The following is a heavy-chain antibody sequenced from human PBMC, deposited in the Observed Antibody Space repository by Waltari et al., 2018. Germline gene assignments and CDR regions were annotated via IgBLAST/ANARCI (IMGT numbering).Heavy chain of an antibody. D-gene: IGHD3-10*01. V-gene: IGHV1-69*01. CDR1: GGTFSSYA. CDR2: IIPIFGTA. CDR3: ARREGLGLWDYYYYGMDV. Sequence: QVQLVQSGAEVKKPGSSVKVACKASGGTFSSYAISWVRQDTGQGLEWMGGIIPIFGTANYAQKFQGRVTITADESTSTAYMELSSLRSEDTAVYYCARREGLGLWDYYYYGMDVWGQGTTVTVSS. J-gene: IGHJ6*02.